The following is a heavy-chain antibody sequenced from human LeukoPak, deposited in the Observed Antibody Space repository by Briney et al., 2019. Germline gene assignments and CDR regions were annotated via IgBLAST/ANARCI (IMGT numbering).Heavy chain of an antibody. CDR2: IYSGGST. J-gene: IGHJ3*02. Sequence: GGSLRLSCAASGFTVSSNYMSWVRQAPGKGLESVSVIYSGGSTYYADSVKGRFTISRDNSKDTLYLQMNSLRAEDTAVYYCAREERSAFDIWGQGTMVTVSS. D-gene: IGHD1-26*01. CDR3: AREERSAFDI. CDR1: GFTVSSNY. V-gene: IGHV3-53*01.